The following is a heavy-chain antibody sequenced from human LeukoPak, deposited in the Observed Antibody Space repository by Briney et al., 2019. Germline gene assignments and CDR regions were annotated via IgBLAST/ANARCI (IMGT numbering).Heavy chain of an antibody. CDR2: IYSGGST. Sequence: GGSVKLSCPASGCTVSSNYMSWVRQAPGKGLEWIAVIYSGGSTYYADSMNGRFTISRDDSTKTLYLQMNSLRAEDAAVYYCARVSGSGYYYHYWGQGTLVTVSS. CDR1: GCTVSSNY. D-gene: IGHD3-22*01. CDR3: ARVSGSGYYYHY. J-gene: IGHJ4*02. V-gene: IGHV3-66*01.